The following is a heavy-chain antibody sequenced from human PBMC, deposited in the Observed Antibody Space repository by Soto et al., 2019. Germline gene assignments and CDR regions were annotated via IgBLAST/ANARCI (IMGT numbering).Heavy chain of an antibody. J-gene: IGHJ4*02. CDR3: AAGTGRTDYDY. CDR1: GFAFSNAW. Sequence: EVQLVESGGGLVKPGGSVRLSCAASGFAFSNAWMSWVRQAPGKGLEWVDRIISKTDGGTTDYAAPVKDRFIMSRDDSKNTLSLQMNSLKTEDTAVYYCAAGTGRTDYDYWGQGTLVTVSS. CDR2: IISKTDGGTT. D-gene: IGHD2-2*01. V-gene: IGHV3-15*01.